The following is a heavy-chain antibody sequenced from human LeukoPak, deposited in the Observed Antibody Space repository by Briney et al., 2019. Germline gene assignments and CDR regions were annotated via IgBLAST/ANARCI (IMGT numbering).Heavy chain of an antibody. CDR1: GGSISSSSYY. CDR2: IYYSGST. CDR3: ARDGGGQLWLEAAAFDI. V-gene: IGHV4-39*07. J-gene: IGHJ3*02. D-gene: IGHD5-18*01. Sequence: PSETLSLTCTVSGGSISSSSYYWGWIRQPPGKGLEWIGSIYYSGSTYYNPSLKSRVTISVDTSKNQFSLKLSSVTAADTAVYYCARDGGGQLWLEAAAFDIWGQGAMVTVSS.